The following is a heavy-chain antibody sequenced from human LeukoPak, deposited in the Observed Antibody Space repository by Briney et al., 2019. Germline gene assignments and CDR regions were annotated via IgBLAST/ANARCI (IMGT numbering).Heavy chain of an antibody. D-gene: IGHD3-10*01. CDR3: ARNIGWYFDL. CDR2: IYYSGST. CDR1: GFNFSNAW. Sequence: GSLRLSCAASGFNFSNAWTSWVRQPPGKGLEWIGCIYYSGSTNYNPSLKSRVTISVDTSKNQFSLKLTSVTAADTALYYCARNIGWYFDLWGRGTLVTVSS. J-gene: IGHJ2*01. V-gene: IGHV4-59*01.